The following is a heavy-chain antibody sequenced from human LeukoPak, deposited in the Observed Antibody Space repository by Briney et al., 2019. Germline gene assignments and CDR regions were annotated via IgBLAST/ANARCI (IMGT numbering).Heavy chain of an antibody. V-gene: IGHV3-66*02. CDR1: GFTVSSNY. CDR3: AREYYDFWSGSFNH. Sequence: GGSLRLSCAASGFTVSSNYMSWVRQAPGKGLEWVSVIYSGGSTYYADSVKGRFTISRDNPKNPLYLQMNSLRAEDTAVYYCAREYYDFWSGSFNHWGQGTLVSVS. CDR2: IYSGGST. D-gene: IGHD3-3*01. J-gene: IGHJ5*02.